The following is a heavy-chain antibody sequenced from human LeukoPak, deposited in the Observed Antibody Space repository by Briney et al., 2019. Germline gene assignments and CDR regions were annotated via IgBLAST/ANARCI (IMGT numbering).Heavy chain of an antibody. D-gene: IGHD6-6*01. Sequence: SETLSLTCAVYGGSFSGYYWNWIRQPPGKGLGWIGEINDSGSTNYNPSLKSRVTISVDTSKSQFSLKLTSVTAADTAVYFCARNSAYSRSSGTNLWGQGTLVTVSS. CDR3: ARNSAYSRSSGTNL. CDR1: GGSFSGYY. CDR2: INDSGST. J-gene: IGHJ4*02. V-gene: IGHV4-34*01.